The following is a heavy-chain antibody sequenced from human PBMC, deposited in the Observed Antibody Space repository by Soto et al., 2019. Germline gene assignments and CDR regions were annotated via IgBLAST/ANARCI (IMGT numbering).Heavy chain of an antibody. J-gene: IGHJ3*02. CDR3: ARQRPGIAAAGTVFDI. V-gene: IGHV4-59*01. CDR1: GGSISSYY. Sequence: SETLSLTCTVSGGSISSYYWIWIRQPPGKGLEWIGYIYYSGSTNYNPSLKSRVTISVDTSKNQFSLKLSSVTAADTAVYYCARQRPGIAAAGTVFDIWGQGTMVTVSS. D-gene: IGHD6-13*01. CDR2: IYYSGST.